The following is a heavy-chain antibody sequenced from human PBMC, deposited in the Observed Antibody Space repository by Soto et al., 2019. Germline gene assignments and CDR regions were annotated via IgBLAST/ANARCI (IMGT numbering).Heavy chain of an antibody. D-gene: IGHD6-19*01. CDR3: ARDKEVAAVDS. CDR1: GFTSSDYS. V-gene: IGHV3-21*01. CDR2: ISSSSVYK. Sequence: PAESLRLSGAASGFTSSDYSMNWVRQAPGEGLEWVSSISSSSVYKYYANSMKGRFTISRDNAKNSTYLQMNRLRAEHPSVYDWARDKEVAAVDSWGQGTLVTVSS. J-gene: IGHJ4*02.